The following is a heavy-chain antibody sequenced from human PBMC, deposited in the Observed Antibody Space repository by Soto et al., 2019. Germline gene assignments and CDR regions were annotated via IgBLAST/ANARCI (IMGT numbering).Heavy chain of an antibody. CDR2: IWYDGSNK. CDR3: ARGYYYYGMDV. V-gene: IGHV3-33*01. CDR1: GFTFSSYG. J-gene: IGHJ6*02. Sequence: GGSLRLSCAASGFTFSSYGMHWVRQAPGKGLEWVAVIWYDGSNKYYADSVKGRFTISRDNSKNTLYLQMNSLRAEDTAVYYCARGYYYYGMDVWGQGTTVTVSS.